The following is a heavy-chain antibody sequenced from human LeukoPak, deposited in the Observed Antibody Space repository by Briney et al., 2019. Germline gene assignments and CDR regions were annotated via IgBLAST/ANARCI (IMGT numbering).Heavy chain of an antibody. CDR1: GFIFSNYA. Sequence: QPGGSLRLSCAASGFIFSNYAMNWVRQAPGKRREWDSAISDSSDRTYYADSVKGRFTIYRDNSNNTLYLQMNSLRVDDTAVYYCAKDARWESSQQWGGYWYFDLWGRGTRVTVSS. J-gene: IGHJ2*01. CDR3: AKDARWESSQQWGGYWYFDL. CDR2: ISDSSDRT. D-gene: IGHD3-16*02. V-gene: IGHV3-23*01.